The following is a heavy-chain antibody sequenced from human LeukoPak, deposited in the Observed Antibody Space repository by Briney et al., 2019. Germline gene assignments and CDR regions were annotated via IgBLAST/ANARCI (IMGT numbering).Heavy chain of an antibody. V-gene: IGHV4-34*01. CDR1: GGSFSGYY. D-gene: IGHD3-3*01. Sequence: SETLSLTCAVYGGSFSGYYWSWIRQPPGKGLEWIGEINHSGSTNYNPSLKSRVTISVDTSKNQFSLKLSSVTAADTAVYYCARRGCVWSGYYRTREHNWFDPWGQGTLVTVSS. J-gene: IGHJ5*02. CDR2: INHSGST. CDR3: ARRGCVWSGYYRTREHNWFDP.